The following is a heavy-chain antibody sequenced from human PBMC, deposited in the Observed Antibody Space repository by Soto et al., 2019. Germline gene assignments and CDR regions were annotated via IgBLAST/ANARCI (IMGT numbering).Heavy chain of an antibody. CDR2: MNPNSGNT. J-gene: IGHJ6*02. V-gene: IGHV1-8*01. CDR3: ARGGSITIPLDV. CDR1: GYTFTSYD. Sequence: ASVKVSCKASGYTFTSYDINWVRQATGQGLEWMGWMNPNSGNTGCAQKFQGRVTMTRNTSISTAYMELSSLRSEDTAVYYCARGGSITIPLDVWGQGTTVTVPS. D-gene: IGHD3-3*01.